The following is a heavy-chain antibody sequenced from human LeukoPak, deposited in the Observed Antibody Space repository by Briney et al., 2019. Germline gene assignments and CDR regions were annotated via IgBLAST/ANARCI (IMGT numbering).Heavy chain of an antibody. Sequence: GGSLRLSCEASGFPFSSYAMTWVRQAPGKGLEWVGRVKSKTDGGTTDYAAPVKGRFTISRDDSKYTLFLQMNSLKTEDTAVYYCAVTGTTIDYWGQGTLVTVSS. J-gene: IGHJ4*02. D-gene: IGHD1-1*01. V-gene: IGHV3-15*01. CDR2: VKSKTDGGTT. CDR1: GFPFSSYA. CDR3: AVTGTTIDY.